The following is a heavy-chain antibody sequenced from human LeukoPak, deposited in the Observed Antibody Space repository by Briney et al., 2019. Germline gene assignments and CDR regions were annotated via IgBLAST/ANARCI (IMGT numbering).Heavy chain of an antibody. V-gene: IGHV4-38-2*02. CDR2: IYHSGST. Sequence: SETLSLTCTVSGYSISSGYYWGWIRQPPGKGLEWIGSIYHSGSTYYNPSLKSRVTISVDTSKNQFSLKLSSVTAADTAVYYCARVGTDYGGNSYFDCWGQGTLVTVSS. CDR1: GYSISSGYY. CDR3: ARVGTDYGGNSYFDC. J-gene: IGHJ4*02. D-gene: IGHD4-23*01.